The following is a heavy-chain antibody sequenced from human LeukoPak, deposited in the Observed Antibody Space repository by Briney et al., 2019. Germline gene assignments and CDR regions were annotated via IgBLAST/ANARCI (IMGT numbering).Heavy chain of an antibody. CDR3: TTGDYGAFEF. CDR1: GFAFSSAW. V-gene: IGHV3-15*01. Sequence: GGSLRLSCAASGFAFSSAWMNWVRQAPGRGLEWVGLIKSRPDGGTTYCAAPVKGRFTISRDDSKNTLYLQMNSLKTEDTAIYYCTTGDYGAFEFWGQGTLVTVSS. J-gene: IGHJ4*02. CDR2: IKSRPDGGTT. D-gene: IGHD4-17*01.